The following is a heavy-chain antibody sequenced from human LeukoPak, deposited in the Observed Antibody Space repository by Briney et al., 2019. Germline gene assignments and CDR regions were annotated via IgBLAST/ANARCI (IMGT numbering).Heavy chain of an antibody. CDR2: IYYSGST. Sequence: PSETLSLTCTVSGGSISSYYWSWIRQPPGKGLEWIGSIYYSGSTYYNPSLKSRVTISVDTSKNQFSLKLSSVTAADTAVYYCASLYDSSGYWGQGTLVAVSS. CDR3: ASLYDSSGY. V-gene: IGHV4-59*05. CDR1: GGSISSYY. J-gene: IGHJ4*02. D-gene: IGHD3-22*01.